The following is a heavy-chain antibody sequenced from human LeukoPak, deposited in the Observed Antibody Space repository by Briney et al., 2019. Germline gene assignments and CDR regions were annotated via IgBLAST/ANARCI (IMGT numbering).Heavy chain of an antibody. CDR2: INPSGGST. Sequence: ASVKVSCKASGYTFTSYYMHWVRQAPGQGLEWMGIINPSGGSTSYAQKFQGRVTMTRDMSTSTAYMELRSLRSDDTAVYYCARVLCGGDCYPNDYWGQGTLVTVSS. V-gene: IGHV1-46*01. CDR1: GYTFTSYY. J-gene: IGHJ4*02. CDR3: ARVLCGGDCYPNDY. D-gene: IGHD2-21*02.